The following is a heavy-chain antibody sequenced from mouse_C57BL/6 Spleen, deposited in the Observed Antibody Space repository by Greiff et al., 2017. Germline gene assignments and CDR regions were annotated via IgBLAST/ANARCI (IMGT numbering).Heavy chain of an antibody. J-gene: IGHJ2*01. Sequence: VQLKESGPELVKPGASVKISCKASGYAFSSSWMNWVKQRPGKGLEWIGRIYPGDGDTNYTGKFKGKATLTANKSSRTAYMQLSSLTSEASAVYFVAISLITTVVAPCLDYWGQGTTLTVSS. CDR3: AISLITTVVAPCLDY. CDR2: IYPGDGDT. D-gene: IGHD1-1*01. CDR1: GYAFSSSW. V-gene: IGHV1-82*01.